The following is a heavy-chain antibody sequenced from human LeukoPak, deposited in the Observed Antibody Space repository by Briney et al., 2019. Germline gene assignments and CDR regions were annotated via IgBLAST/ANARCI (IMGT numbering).Heavy chain of an antibody. CDR1: GFTFSSYA. J-gene: IGHJ4*02. CDR3: ARDNSGERGQQLAN. V-gene: IGHV3-33*01. Sequence: PGGSLRLSCAASGFTFSSYAMHCVRQAPGKGLEWVAFIWYDGSNKDYTDSVKGRFTISRDNAKNRLHLQMNSLRAEDTAVYYCARDNSGERGQQLANWGQGTLVTVSS. CDR2: IWYDGSNK. D-gene: IGHD6-13*01.